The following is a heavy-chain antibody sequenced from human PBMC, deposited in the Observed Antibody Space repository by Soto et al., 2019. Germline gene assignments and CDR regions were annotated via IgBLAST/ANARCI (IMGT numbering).Heavy chain of an antibody. CDR2: IYPGDSDT. Sequence: EVQLVQSGAEMKKPGESLKISCKGSGYTFISYWIGWVRQKPGKGLEWMGMIYPGDSDTRYSPSFQGQVTISADKSINTAYLQWSRLEASDTAVYYCASIIAASGTGFDYWGQGTLVTVSS. J-gene: IGHJ4*02. V-gene: IGHV5-51*01. D-gene: IGHD3-16*02. CDR1: GYTFISYW. CDR3: ASIIAASGTGFDY.